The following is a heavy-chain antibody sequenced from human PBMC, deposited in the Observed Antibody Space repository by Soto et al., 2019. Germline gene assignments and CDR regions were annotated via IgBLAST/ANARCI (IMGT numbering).Heavy chain of an antibody. Sequence: SETLSLTCTVSGDSVTSVSDYWSWIRQPPGKGLEWIGYIYYSGSADYNPSLGSRVTISIDTSKNQFSLKLTSVTTADTAVYYCARGVGFRYYYYHMDLWGQGTTVTVSS. V-gene: IGHV4-61*01. J-gene: IGHJ6*02. D-gene: IGHD3-10*01. CDR2: IYYSGSA. CDR3: ARGVGFRYYYYHMDL. CDR1: GDSVTSVSDY.